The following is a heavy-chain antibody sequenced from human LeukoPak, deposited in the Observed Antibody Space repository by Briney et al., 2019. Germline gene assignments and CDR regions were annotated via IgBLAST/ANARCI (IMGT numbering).Heavy chain of an antibody. CDR3: AREGPHMEPIEY. V-gene: IGHV4-59*01. CDR2: IYYSGST. J-gene: IGHJ4*02. CDR1: GGSMSSYY. D-gene: IGHD1-1*01. Sequence: PSETLSLTGTVSGGSMSSYYWSWIRQPPGKGLEWVGNIYYSGSTNYNPSLESRVTISVDTSKNQFSLKLSSVTAADTAVYYCAREGPHMEPIEYRGQGTLVTVSS.